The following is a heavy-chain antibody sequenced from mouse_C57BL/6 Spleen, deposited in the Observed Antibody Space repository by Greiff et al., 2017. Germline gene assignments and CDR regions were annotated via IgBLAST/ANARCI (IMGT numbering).Heavy chain of an antibody. CDR2: IDPSDSYT. CDR3: ARYDGYLYYAMDY. V-gene: IGHV1-69*01. CDR1: GYTFTSYW. J-gene: IGHJ4*01. D-gene: IGHD2-3*01. Sequence: QVQLQQPGAELVMPGASVKLSCKASGYTFTSYWMHWVKQRPGQGLEWIAEIDPSDSYTNYNQRFKGKSTLTVDKSSSTAYMQLSSLTSEDSAVYYCARYDGYLYYAMDYWGQGTSVTVSS.